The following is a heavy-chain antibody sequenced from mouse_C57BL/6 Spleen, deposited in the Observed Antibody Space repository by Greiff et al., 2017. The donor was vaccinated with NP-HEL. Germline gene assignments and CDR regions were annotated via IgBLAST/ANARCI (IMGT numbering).Heavy chain of an antibody. CDR1: GYTFTDYY. Sequence: VQLQQSGPELVKPGASVKISCKASGYTFTDYYMNWVKQSHGKSLEWIGDINPNNGGTSYNQKFKGKATLTVDKSSSTAYMELRSLTSEDSAVYYCARGDLLSTFDYWGQGTTLTVSS. CDR3: ARGDLLSTFDY. V-gene: IGHV1-26*01. CDR2: INPNNGGT. D-gene: IGHD2-10*01. J-gene: IGHJ2*01.